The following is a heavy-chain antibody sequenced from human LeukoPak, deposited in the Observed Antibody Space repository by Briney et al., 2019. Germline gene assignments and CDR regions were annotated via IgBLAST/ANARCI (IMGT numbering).Heavy chain of an antibody. CDR1: GFTFSSYW. CDR2: IKQDGSEK. J-gene: IGHJ4*02. D-gene: IGHD5-24*01. V-gene: IGHV3-7*04. Sequence: PGGSLRLSCAASGFTFSSYWMSWVRQAPGKGPEWVANIKQDGSEKYYVDSVKGRFTISRDNAKNSLYLQMNSLRAEDTAVYYCARVEMATIQNIDYWGQGTLVTVSS. CDR3: ARVEMATIQNIDY.